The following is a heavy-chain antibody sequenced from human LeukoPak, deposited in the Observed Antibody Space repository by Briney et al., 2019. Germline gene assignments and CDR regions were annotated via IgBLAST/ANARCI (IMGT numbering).Heavy chain of an antibody. J-gene: IGHJ4*02. Sequence: PSGTLSLTCTVSGGSISSYHWSWVRQPAGKGLEWIGRMFTSGSANYNPSLKSRVTMSLDTSKNQFSLKLNSVTAADTAVYYCATVLNYCSDFWGRGTLVTVSS. CDR1: GGSISSYH. D-gene: IGHD1-7*01. CDR3: ATVLNYCSDF. CDR2: MFTSGSA. V-gene: IGHV4-4*07.